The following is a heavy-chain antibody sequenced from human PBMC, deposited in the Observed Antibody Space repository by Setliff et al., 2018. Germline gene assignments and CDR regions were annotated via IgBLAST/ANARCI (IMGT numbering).Heavy chain of an antibody. CDR1: GYSFTTYW. D-gene: IGHD6-25*01. CDR2: IYPGDSYT. V-gene: IGHV5-51*01. CDR3: TRGGYDSGV. J-gene: IGHJ4*02. Sequence: PGESLKISCKGSGYSFTTYWIGWVRQMPGKGLEWMGIIYPGDSYTNYSPSFQGHVTISIDKSITTAYLHWSSLKASDTAMYYCTRGGYDSGVWGQGTLVTVSS.